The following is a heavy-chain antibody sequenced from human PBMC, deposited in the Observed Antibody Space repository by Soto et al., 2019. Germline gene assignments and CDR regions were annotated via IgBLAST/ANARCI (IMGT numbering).Heavy chain of an antibody. CDR1: GDSISRSYW. J-gene: IGHJ4*02. V-gene: IGHV4-4*02. CDR2: IYHSGST. D-gene: IGHD4-17*01. Sequence: SETLSLTCAVSGDSISRSYWWSWVRQFPGKGLEWIGEIYHSGSTIYNPSLQSRVTLSVDKSKNEFSLKMSSVTAADTAVYYCARGNDYGDYYFDHWGQGTLVTVSS. CDR3: ARGNDYGDYYFDH.